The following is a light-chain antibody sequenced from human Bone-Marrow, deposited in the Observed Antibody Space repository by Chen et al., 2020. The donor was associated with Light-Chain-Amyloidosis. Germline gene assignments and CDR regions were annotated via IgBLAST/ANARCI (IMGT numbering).Light chain of an antibody. V-gene: IGKV3-11*01. CDR2: AVS. Sequence: EIVLTQSPATLSLSPGERATLSCRASQSVGTNLAWYQQKPGQDPRLLIYAVSDRATGIPARFRGSASQTDFSLTISSLEPADFAVYYCQQRSNWPPSSTFGQGTRLDI. CDR1: QSVGTN. J-gene: IGKJ5*01. CDR3: QQRSNWPPSST.